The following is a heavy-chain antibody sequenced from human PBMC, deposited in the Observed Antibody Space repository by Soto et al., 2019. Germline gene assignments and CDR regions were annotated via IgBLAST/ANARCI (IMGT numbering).Heavy chain of an antibody. CDR3: AKKYPGTYPFDY. J-gene: IGHJ4*02. D-gene: IGHD1-26*01. V-gene: IGHV3-23*01. CDR2: IGNDGGDI. Sequence: GVSLRLSCAASAFTFSNYAMAWVRQAPGKGLEWVSSIGNDGGDISYADSVKGRFTISRDNSKNTLYLQVDSLTAEDTAVYYCAKKYPGTYPFDYWGQGTLVTVSS. CDR1: AFTFSNYA.